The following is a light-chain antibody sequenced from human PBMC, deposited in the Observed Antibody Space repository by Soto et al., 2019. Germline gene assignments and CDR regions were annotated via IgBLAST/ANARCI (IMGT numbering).Light chain of an antibody. V-gene: IGKV1-39*01. CDR2: AAS. CDR3: KQYNTYSN. Sequence: DIQMTHSPSSLSASVLYVVTITFRASQSISSYLNLYQHKPGKAPKLLIYAASSLQSGVPSRFSGSGSGRDFTLTISSLQPEDFATYYCKQYNTYSNFGQGTRLEIK. J-gene: IGKJ5*01. CDR1: QSISSY.